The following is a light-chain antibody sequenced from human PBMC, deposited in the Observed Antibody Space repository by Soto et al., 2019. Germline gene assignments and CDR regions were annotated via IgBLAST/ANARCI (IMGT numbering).Light chain of an antibody. CDR1: SSDVGGYNY. Sequence: SVLTQPPSASGSPGQSVTISCTGTSSDVGGYNYVSWYQQHPGKAPKLMIYEVTKRPSGVPARFSGSKSGNTASLTVSGLQAEDEADYYCSSYAGSNSIYVFGTGTKVT. J-gene: IGLJ1*01. V-gene: IGLV2-8*01. CDR2: EVT. CDR3: SSYAGSNSIYV.